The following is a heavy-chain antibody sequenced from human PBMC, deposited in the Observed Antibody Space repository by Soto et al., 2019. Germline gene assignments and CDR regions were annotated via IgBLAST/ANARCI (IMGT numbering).Heavy chain of an antibody. D-gene: IGHD4-17*01. CDR3: ARDHYGLDY. Sequence: QVQLVESGGGVVQPGRSLRLSCAASGFTFSSYAMHWVRQAPGKGLEWVAVISYDGSNKYYADSVKGRFTISRDNSKNTLYLQMNSRRAEDTAVYYCARDHYGLDYWGQGTLVTVSS. CDR2: ISYDGSNK. CDR1: GFTFSSYA. J-gene: IGHJ4*02. V-gene: IGHV3-30-3*01.